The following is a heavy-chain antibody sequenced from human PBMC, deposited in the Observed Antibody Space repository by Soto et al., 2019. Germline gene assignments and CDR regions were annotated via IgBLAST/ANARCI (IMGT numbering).Heavy chain of an antibody. V-gene: IGHV3-7*01. CDR1: GFTFSSYW. CDR3: ARGRGCSTGCHTFDY. D-gene: IGHD2-2*01. J-gene: IGHJ4*02. Sequence: EVQLVESGGGLVQPGGSLRLSCAASGFTFSSYWMSWVRQAPGKGLEWVANIKQDGSEKSYVDSVKGRFTIARDNAKNSLYLQMNSLRAEDTAVYYCARGRGCSTGCHTFDYLGQGTLVTVSS. CDR2: IKQDGSEK.